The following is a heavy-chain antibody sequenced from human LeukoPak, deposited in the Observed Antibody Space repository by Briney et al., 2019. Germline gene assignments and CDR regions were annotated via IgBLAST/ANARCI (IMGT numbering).Heavy chain of an antibody. D-gene: IGHD6-6*01. J-gene: IGHJ6*03. CDR2: INPNSGGT. Sequence: GASVKVSCKASGYTFTGYYMHWVRQAPGQGLEWMGWINPNSGGTNYAQKFQGRVTMTRDTSISTAYMELSRLRSDDTAVYYCARTIAARTNYYYYYYMDVWGKGTTVTVSS. CDR3: ARTIAARTNYYYYYYMDV. V-gene: IGHV1-2*02. CDR1: GYTFTGYY.